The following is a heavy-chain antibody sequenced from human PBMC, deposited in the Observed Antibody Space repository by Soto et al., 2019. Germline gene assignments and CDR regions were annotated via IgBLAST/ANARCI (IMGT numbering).Heavy chain of an antibody. J-gene: IGHJ6*02. CDR1: GFTFRNYA. Sequence: QVQLVESGGGVVQPGRPPRLSCAASGFTFRNYAMHWVRQAPGKGLECVAVISYVGGNKFYRDYVKGRFTISRDNSKNTLYLQINSLRYEDTAVYYCARGDREDIAVVIGVRPGEYGVDVWGQGTTVTVSS. CDR2: ISYVGGNK. CDR3: ARGDREDIAVVIGVRPGEYGVDV. V-gene: IGHV3-30-3*01. D-gene: IGHD2-15*01.